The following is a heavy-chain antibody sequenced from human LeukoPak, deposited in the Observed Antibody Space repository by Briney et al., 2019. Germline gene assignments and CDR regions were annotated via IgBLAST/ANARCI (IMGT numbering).Heavy chain of an antibody. CDR3: ARVVTYYDILTGYYTENWFDP. CDR2: INHSGST. J-gene: IGHJ5*02. V-gene: IGHV4-34*01. CDR1: GGSFSGYY. Sequence: SETLSLTCAVYGGSFSGYYWSWIRQPPGKGLEWIGEINHSGSTNYNPSLKSRVTISVDTSKNQFSLKLSSVTAADTAVYYCARVVTYYDILTGYYTENWFDPWGQGTLVTVSS. D-gene: IGHD3-9*01.